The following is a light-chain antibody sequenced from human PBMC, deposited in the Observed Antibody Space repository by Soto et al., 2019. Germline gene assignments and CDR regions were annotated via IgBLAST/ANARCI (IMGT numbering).Light chain of an antibody. CDR3: QQYNNWPPWT. V-gene: IGKV3-15*01. CDR1: QSVSSN. J-gene: IGKJ1*01. Sequence: EIVLTQFPDTLSVSQGERATLSCRARQSVSSNLAWYQQKPGQAPRLLIYGASTRAPGIPARFSGSGSGTEFTLTISSLQSEDFAVYYCQQYNNWPPWTFGQGTKVDI. CDR2: GAS.